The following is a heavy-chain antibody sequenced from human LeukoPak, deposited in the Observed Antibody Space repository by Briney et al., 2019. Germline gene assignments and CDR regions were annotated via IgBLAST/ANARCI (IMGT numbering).Heavy chain of an antibody. CDR3: ARRAGAYSHPYDY. V-gene: IGHV3-53*01. D-gene: IGHD4/OR15-4a*01. CDR2: IYSGST. Sequence: GGSLRLSCTVSGFIVSSNSMSWVRQAPGKGLEWVSFIYSGSTHYSDSVKGRFTISRDNSKNTLYLQMNSLRAEDTAVYYCARRAGAYSHPYDYWGQGTLVTVSS. CDR1: GFIVSSNS. J-gene: IGHJ4*02.